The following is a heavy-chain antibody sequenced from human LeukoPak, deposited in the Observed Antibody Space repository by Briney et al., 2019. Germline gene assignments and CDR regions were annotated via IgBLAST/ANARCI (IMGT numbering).Heavy chain of an antibody. CDR1: GFTLSSYA. CDR2: ISVSGDST. Sequence: GGSLRLSCAASGFTLSSYAMTWVRQAPGKGLEWVSGISVSGDSTYYADSVNGRFTISRDNSKNALYLQMNSLRVDDTAIYYCAKVATWGQGTLVTVSS. J-gene: IGHJ5*02. V-gene: IGHV3-23*01. CDR3: AKVAT.